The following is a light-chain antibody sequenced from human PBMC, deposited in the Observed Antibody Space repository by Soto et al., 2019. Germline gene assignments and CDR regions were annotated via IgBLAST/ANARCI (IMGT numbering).Light chain of an antibody. CDR3: QQYAISPYT. V-gene: IGKV3-20*01. Sequence: SVLTQTPGTLSLSPGARATLSCRASQSVSSNYLAWYQQRPGQAPRLLIYGASRRATGIPDRFSGSGSGTDFTLTISRLVPEDFAVYYCQQYAISPYTFGQGTKVEIK. CDR2: GAS. CDR1: QSVSSNY. J-gene: IGKJ2*01.